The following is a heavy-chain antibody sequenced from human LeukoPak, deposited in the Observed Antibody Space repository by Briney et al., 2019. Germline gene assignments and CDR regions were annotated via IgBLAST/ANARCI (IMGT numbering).Heavy chain of an antibody. CDR2: IYYSGST. D-gene: IGHD6-19*01. Sequence: PSETLSLTCTVSGGSISSYYWSWIRQPPGKGLEWIGYIYYSGSTNYNPSLKSRVTISVDTSKNQFSLKLSSVTAADTAVYYCARQMYSSGWNGDFDYWGQGTLVTVSS. CDR3: ARQMYSSGWNGDFDY. V-gene: IGHV4-59*08. CDR1: GGSISSYY. J-gene: IGHJ4*02.